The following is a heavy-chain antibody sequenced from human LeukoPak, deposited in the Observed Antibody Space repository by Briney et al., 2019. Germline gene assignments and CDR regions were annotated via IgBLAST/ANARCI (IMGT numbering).Heavy chain of an antibody. CDR2: IYHSGST. Sequence: SETLSLTCTVSGYSISSGYYWGWIRQPPGKGLEWIGEIYHSGSTNYNPSLKSRVTISVDKSKNQFSLKLSSVTAADTAVYYCARDLSLTTLSDYWGQGTLVTVSS. CDR3: ARDLSLTTLSDY. V-gene: IGHV4-38-2*02. CDR1: GYSISSGYY. J-gene: IGHJ4*02. D-gene: IGHD1-14*01.